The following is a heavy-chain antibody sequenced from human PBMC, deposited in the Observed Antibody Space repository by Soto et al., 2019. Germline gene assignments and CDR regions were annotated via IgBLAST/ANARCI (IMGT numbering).Heavy chain of an antibody. CDR1: GGTFSSYA. CDR3: ARVDCGGDCYLSPH. CDR2: IIPIFGTA. Sequence: GASVKVSCKASGGTFSSYAISWVRQAPGQGLEWMGGIIPIFGTANYAQKFQGRVTITADESTSTAYMELSSLRSEDTAVYYCARVDCGGDCYLSPHWGQGTLVTVSS. V-gene: IGHV1-69*13. D-gene: IGHD2-21*02. J-gene: IGHJ4*02.